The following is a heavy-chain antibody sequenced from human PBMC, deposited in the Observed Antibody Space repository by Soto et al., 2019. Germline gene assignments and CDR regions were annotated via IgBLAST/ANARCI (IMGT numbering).Heavy chain of an antibody. CDR3: ARDSSSSSWPQYHYYYYGMDV. V-gene: IGHV3-30-3*01. J-gene: IGHJ6*02. CDR2: ISYTGSNK. D-gene: IGHD6-13*01. Sequence: QVQLVESGGGVVQPGRSLRLSCAASGFTFSSYAMHWVRQAPGKGLEWVAVISYTGSNKYYADSVKGRFTISRDNSKNTLYLQMNSLRAEVTAVYYCARDSSSSSWPQYHYYYYGMDVWGQGTTVTVSS. CDR1: GFTFSSYA.